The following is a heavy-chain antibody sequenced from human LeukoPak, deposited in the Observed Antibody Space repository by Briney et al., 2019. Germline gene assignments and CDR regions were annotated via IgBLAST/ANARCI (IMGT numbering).Heavy chain of an antibody. CDR3: ARHLYERRGRWFDY. CDR1: GDSISNSYY. V-gene: IGHV4-39*01. J-gene: IGHJ5*01. Sequence: SETLSLTCTVSGDSISNSYYWDWIGKPPGKGLEWSGSMYYIGTTYYNPSLKILVTISGATSTNQTSLKLTSGPATDTAVYYCARHLYERRGRWFDYWGKGPLVTVSS. D-gene: IGHD3-22*01. CDR2: MYYIGTT.